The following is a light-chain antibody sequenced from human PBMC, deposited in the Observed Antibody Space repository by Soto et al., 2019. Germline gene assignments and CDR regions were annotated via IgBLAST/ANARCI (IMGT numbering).Light chain of an antibody. CDR3: HQRSDWPPT. Sequence: EMVLTQSPATLSLSPGERATLSCRASQSVSSYLAWYQQRPSQAPRLLIYDASTRATGIPARFSGSGSGTDFTLTISSLEPEDFAVYYCHQRSDWPPTFGLGTKVEVK. CDR1: QSVSSY. J-gene: IGKJ1*01. CDR2: DAS. V-gene: IGKV3-11*01.